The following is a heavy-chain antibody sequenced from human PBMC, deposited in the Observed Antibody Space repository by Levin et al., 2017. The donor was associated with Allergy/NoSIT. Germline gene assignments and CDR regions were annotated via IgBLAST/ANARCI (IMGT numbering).Heavy chain of an antibody. CDR2: IKEDGSAT. V-gene: IGHV3-7*04. D-gene: IGHD1-26*01. J-gene: IGHJ4*02. Sequence: PGGSLRLSCAASGFTFRNYWMGWVRQAPGKGLEWVANIKEDGSATYYVDSVKGRYSISRDNAKNSLYLQMNSLRAEDTAVYYCARDIGWHTYDYLGQGTLVTVSS. CDR3: ARDIGWHTYDY. CDR1: GFTFRNYW.